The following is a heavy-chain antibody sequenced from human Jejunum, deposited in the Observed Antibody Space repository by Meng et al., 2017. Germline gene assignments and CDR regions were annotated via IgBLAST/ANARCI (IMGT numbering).Heavy chain of an antibody. J-gene: IGHJ4*02. Sequence: QVQLQESGPGLVKPSGTLSRTCAVSGGYINKENWWSWVRQSPERGLEWIGEIYHGGNTNYNPSLKRRVTMSVDESTNQMSLKLTSVTAADTAVYYCVRGEFDMLARFDFWGQGILVTVSS. CDR1: GGYINKENW. D-gene: IGHD2-8*01. CDR3: VRGEFDMLARFDF. CDR2: IYHGGNT. V-gene: IGHV4-4*02.